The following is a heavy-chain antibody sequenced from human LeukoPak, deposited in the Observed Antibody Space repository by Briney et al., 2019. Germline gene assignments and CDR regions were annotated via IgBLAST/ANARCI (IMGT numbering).Heavy chain of an antibody. J-gene: IGHJ4*02. Sequence: SETLSLTCAVYGGSFSGYYWSWIRQPPGKGLEWIGEINHSGSTNYNPSLKSRVTILVDTSKNQFSLKLSSVTAADTAVYYCARAPTVLVGYCSRASGQADYWGQGTLVTVSS. CDR3: ARAPTVLVGYCSRASGQADY. V-gene: IGHV4-34*01. D-gene: IGHD2-2*01. CDR2: INHSGST. CDR1: GGSFSGYY.